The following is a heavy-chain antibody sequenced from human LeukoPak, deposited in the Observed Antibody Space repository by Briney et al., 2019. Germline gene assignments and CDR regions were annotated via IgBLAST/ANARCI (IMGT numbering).Heavy chain of an antibody. CDR2: LSWNGGYI. CDR3: AKARSGYSYGRGSFDY. V-gene: IGHV3-9*01. J-gene: IGHJ4*02. CDR1: GGSGFNFDDYA. Sequence: GGSLRLSCAGSGGSGFNFDDYAFHWVRQAPGKGLEWVSGLSWNGGYIGYADSVKGRFTISRDNAKNSVYLQMNSLRPEDTALYYCAKARSGYSYGRGSFDYWGQGTLVTVSS. D-gene: IGHD5-18*01.